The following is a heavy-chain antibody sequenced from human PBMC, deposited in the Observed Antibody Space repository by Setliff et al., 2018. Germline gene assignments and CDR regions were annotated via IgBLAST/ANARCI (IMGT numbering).Heavy chain of an antibody. D-gene: IGHD2-2*01. CDR1: GYTFINYE. J-gene: IGHJ4*02. V-gene: IGHV1-8*02. CDR3: ARGQPHPYCSSTSCYYDY. CDR2: MNPNNGNT. Sequence: GASVKVSCKASGYTFINYEINWVRQATGQGLEWMGGMNPNNGNTGYAQKFQGRVTMTRNTSISTAYMELSSLRSEDTAVYYCARGQPHPYCSSTSCYYDYWGQGTLVTVSS.